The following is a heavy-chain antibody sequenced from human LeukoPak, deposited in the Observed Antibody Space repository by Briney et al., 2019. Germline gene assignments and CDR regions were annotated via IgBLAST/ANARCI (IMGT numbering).Heavy chain of an antibody. CDR1: GFTVSSNY. CDR2: IYSGGST. D-gene: IGHD1-26*01. J-gene: IGHJ4*02. V-gene: IGHV3-53*05. CDR3: ARDDIIVGATTLDY. Sequence: GGSLRLSCAASGFTVSSNYMSWVRQAPGKGLEWVSVIYSGGSTYYADSVKGRFTISRDNSKNTLYLEMDSVRLGDTAVYYCARDDIIVGATTLDYWGQGTLVTVSS.